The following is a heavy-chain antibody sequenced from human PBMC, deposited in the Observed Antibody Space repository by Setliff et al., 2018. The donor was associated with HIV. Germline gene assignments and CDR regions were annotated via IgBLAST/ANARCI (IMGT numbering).Heavy chain of an antibody. Sequence: PSETLSLTCSVSGGSINNYYWSWIRLTPGKGLKWIGCIYYTGNTNYNPSLKSRVTMSVDTSNNQFSLKLTSVTAADSAVYYCARRSGASYYSEFYYYMDVWG. CDR3: ARRSGASYYSEFYYYMDV. CDR1: GGSINNYY. CDR2: IYYTGNT. D-gene: IGHD2-15*01. V-gene: IGHV4-59*08. J-gene: IGHJ6*03.